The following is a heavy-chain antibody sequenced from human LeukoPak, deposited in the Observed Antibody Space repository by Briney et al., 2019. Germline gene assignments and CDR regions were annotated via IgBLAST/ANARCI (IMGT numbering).Heavy chain of an antibody. J-gene: IGHJ4*02. CDR3: AAQSARPQYYFDY. Sequence: ASVKVSCKASGYTFTSYDINWVRQATGQGLEWMGWMNPNSGNTGYAQKFQGRVTMTRNTSISTAYMELSSLRSEDTAVYYCAAQSARPQYYFDYWGQGTLVTVSS. D-gene: IGHD6-6*01. CDR2: MNPNSGNT. CDR1: GYTFTSYD. V-gene: IGHV1-8*01.